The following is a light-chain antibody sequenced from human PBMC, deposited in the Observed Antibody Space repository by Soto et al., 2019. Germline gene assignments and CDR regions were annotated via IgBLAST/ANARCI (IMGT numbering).Light chain of an antibody. CDR3: QQYGSSPPWT. CDR1: RRVSSSY. CDR2: GAS. Sequence: VLTQSPVTLSLSPGERSTLSCMPSRRVSSSYLAWYEQPPGQAPTPLVSGASSRSAFLTDRFSGRGSGADFTLTISRLEPEDFAVYYCQQYGSSPPWTFGQGTKVDLK. J-gene: IGKJ1*01. V-gene: IGKV3-20*01.